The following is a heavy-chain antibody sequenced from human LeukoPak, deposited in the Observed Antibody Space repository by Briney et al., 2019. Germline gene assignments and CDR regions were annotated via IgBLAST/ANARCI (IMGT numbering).Heavy chain of an antibody. CDR2: ISYDGSNK. V-gene: IGHV3-30*01. CDR1: GFTFSSYA. CDR3: ARDHGYSSGWYWFDP. Sequence: QSGGSLRLSCAASGFTFSSYAMHWVRQAPGKGLEWVAVISYDGSNKYYADSVKGRFTISRDNSKNTLYLQMNSLRAEDTAVYYCARDHGYSSGWYWFDPWGQGTLVTVSS. D-gene: IGHD6-19*01. J-gene: IGHJ5*02.